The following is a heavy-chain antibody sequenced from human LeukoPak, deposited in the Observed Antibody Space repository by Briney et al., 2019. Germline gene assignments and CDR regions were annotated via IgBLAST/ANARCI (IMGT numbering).Heavy chain of an antibody. CDR3: AKGIGELFHLDI. CDR1: GYTFTGYY. D-gene: IGHD3-10*01. Sequence: ASVTVSCTASGYTFTGYYMHRVRQAPGQGLEWMGWINPNSGGTNYAQKFQGRVTMTRDTSISTAYMELSRLRSDDTGVYYCAKGIGELFHLDIWGQGTMVTVSS. V-gene: IGHV1-2*02. J-gene: IGHJ3*02. CDR2: INPNSGGT.